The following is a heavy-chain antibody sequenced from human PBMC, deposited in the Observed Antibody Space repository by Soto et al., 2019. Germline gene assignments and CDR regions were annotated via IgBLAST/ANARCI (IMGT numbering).Heavy chain of an antibody. CDR1: GDSISCNRAA. D-gene: IGHD5-18*01. CDR3: AREGIQLWLQYYFDY. J-gene: IGHJ4*02. CDR2: TYYRSKWYN. V-gene: IGHV6-1*01. Sequence: SQTLSLTCAISGDSISCNRAAWNWIRQSPSRGLEWLGRTYYRSKWYNDYAVSVKSRITINPDTSKNQFSLQLNSVTPEDTAVYYCAREGIQLWLQYYFDYWGQGTLVTVSS.